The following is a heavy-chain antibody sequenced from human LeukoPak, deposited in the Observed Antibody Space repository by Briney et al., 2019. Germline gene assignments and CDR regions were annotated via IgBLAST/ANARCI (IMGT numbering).Heavy chain of an antibody. Sequence: SETLSLTCTVSGGSISSSSYYWGWIRQPPGKGLEWIGSIYYSGSTYYNPSLKSRVTISVDTSKNQFSLKLSSVTAADTAVYYCARAHYWDYGGNSAIDIWGQGTMVTVSS. CDR3: ARAHYWDYGGNSAIDI. CDR1: GGSISSSSYY. CDR2: IYYSGST. D-gene: IGHD4-23*01. J-gene: IGHJ3*02. V-gene: IGHV4-39*07.